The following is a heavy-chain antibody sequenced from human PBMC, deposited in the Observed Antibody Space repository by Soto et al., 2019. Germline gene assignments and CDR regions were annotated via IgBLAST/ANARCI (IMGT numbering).Heavy chain of an antibody. CDR1: GDSISRYS. V-gene: IGHV4-59*01. CDR2: IYYSGST. J-gene: IGHJ6*03. D-gene: IGHD3-3*01. Sequence: SETLSLTRPVGGDSISRYSPYCYRKPPGKGLEWIGYIYYSGSTNYNPSLKSRVTISVDTSKNQFSLKLSSVTAADTAVYYCARGYDFCSGYYMQDYYYYYMDVWGKGTTVTVSS. CDR3: ARGYDFCSGYYMQDYYYYYMDV.